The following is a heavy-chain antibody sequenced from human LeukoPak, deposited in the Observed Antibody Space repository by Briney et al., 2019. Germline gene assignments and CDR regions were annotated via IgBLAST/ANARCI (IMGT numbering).Heavy chain of an antibody. CDR1: GFTFSRYD. Sequence: GGSLRLSCAASGFTFSRYDMHWVRQATGNGLECVSAIGTAGDTYYPGSVKGRFTISRENAKKSLYLQMNSLRAGDAAVYYCARDMGGDHYGMDVWGQGTTVTVSS. CDR3: ARDMGGDHYGMDV. J-gene: IGHJ6*02. CDR2: IGTAGDT. D-gene: IGHD4-17*01. V-gene: IGHV3-13*01.